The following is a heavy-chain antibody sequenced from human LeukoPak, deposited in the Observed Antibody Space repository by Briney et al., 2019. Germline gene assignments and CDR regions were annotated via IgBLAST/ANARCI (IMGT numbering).Heavy chain of an antibody. CDR2: LSHSGSS. CDR1: GYSISSGYY. V-gene: IGHV4-38-2*02. CDR3: ARQGELEVFDY. D-gene: IGHD1-1*01. Sequence: SETLSLTCTVSGYSISSGYYWDWIRQPPGKGLEWIGTLSHSGSSYYNPSLKSRVTISVDTSKNQFSLRLISVTAADTAIYYCARQGELEVFDYWGQGTLVTVSS. J-gene: IGHJ4*02.